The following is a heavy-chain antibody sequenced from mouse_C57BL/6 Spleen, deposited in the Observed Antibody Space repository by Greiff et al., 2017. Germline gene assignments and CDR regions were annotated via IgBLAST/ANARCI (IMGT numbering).Heavy chain of an antibody. J-gene: IGHJ1*03. CDR1: GFTFSSYT. CDR2: ISGGGGNT. CDR3: ARRGSQRGYFDV. V-gene: IGHV5-9*01. Sequence: EVQLQESGGGLVKPGGSLKLSCAASGFTFSSYTMSWVRQTPEKRLEWVATISGGGGNTYYPDSVKGRFTISRDNAKNTLYLQMSSLRSEDTALYYCARRGSQRGYFDVWGTGTTVTVSS.